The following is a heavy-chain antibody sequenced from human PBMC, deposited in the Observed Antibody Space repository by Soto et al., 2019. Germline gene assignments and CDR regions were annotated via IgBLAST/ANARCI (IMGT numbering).Heavy chain of an antibody. D-gene: IGHD3-22*01. J-gene: IGHJ4*02. Sequence: GGSLRLSCAASGFTFSSYAMSWVRQAPGKGLEWVSAISGSGGSTYYADSVKGRFTISRDNSKNTLYLQMNSLRAEDTAVYYCATYDSSGYLYYFDYWGQGTLVTVSS. CDR2: ISGSGGST. V-gene: IGHV3-23*01. CDR3: ATYDSSGYLYYFDY. CDR1: GFTFSSYA.